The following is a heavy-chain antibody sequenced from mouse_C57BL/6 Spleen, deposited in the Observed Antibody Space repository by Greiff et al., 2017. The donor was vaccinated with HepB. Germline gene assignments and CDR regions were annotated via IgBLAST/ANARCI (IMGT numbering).Heavy chain of an antibody. V-gene: IGHV1-72*01. Sequence: QVQLKQPGAELVKPGASVKLSCKASGYTFTSYWMHWVKQRPGRGLEWIGRIDPNSGGTKYNEKFKSKATLTVDKPSSTAYMQLSSLTSEDSAVYYCARTRGYGSSYDYAMDYWGQGTSVTVSS. J-gene: IGHJ4*01. CDR1: GYTFTSYW. CDR2: IDPNSGGT. CDR3: ARTRGYGSSYDYAMDY. D-gene: IGHD1-1*01.